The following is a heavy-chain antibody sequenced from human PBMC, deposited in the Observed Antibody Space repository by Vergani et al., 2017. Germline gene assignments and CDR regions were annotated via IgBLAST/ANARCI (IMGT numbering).Heavy chain of an antibody. D-gene: IGHD6-6*01. CDR3: AKASSISTRYYYYYMDV. Sequence: VESGGGWVQPGGSLRLSCVVSGFDFSSYIMNWVRQAPGKGLEWVSFVSTGTKSQSYAESVKGRFTISRDSAKNSLYLQMDSLRAEDTAVYYCAKASSISTRYYYYYMDVWGKGTTVTVSS. CDR2: VSTGTKSQ. J-gene: IGHJ6*03. CDR1: GFDFSSYI. V-gene: IGHV3-48*01.